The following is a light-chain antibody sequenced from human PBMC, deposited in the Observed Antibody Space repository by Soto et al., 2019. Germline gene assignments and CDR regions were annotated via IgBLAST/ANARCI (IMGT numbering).Light chain of an antibody. CDR3: SSYAATSTLV. Sequence: QSVLTQPASVSGSPGQSITMSCTGSTTDIGSYNFVSWYQPHAGKAPKLVLYEVSNRTSGVSSRFSGSKSGNSASLTISGLQPEDEAHYFCSSYAATSTLVFGGGTKLTVL. CDR2: EVS. J-gene: IGLJ3*02. V-gene: IGLV2-14*01. CDR1: TTDIGSYNF.